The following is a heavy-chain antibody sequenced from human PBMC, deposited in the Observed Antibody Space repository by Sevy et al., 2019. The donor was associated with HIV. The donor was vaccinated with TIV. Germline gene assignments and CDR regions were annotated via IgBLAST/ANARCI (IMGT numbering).Heavy chain of an antibody. D-gene: IGHD3-3*01. CDR1: GFTFSSYS. J-gene: IGHJ4*02. CDR2: ISCSSSYI. V-gene: IGHV3-21*01. Sequence: GGSLRLSCAASGFTFSSYSMNWVRQAPGKGLEWVSSISCSSSYIYYADSVKGRFTISRDNAKNSLYLQMNSLRAEDTAVYYCAAYYDFWSGSNLVDYWGQGTLVTVSS. CDR3: AAYYDFWSGSNLVDY.